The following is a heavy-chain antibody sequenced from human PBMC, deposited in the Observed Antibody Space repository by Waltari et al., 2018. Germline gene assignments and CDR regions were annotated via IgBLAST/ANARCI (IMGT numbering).Heavy chain of an antibody. CDR2: IYTSVSA. CDR1: GGSISNYY. CDR3: AREVRRDGFNYLDY. J-gene: IGHJ4*02. V-gene: IGHV4-4*07. Sequence: QEQLQESGPGLVKPSETLSLTCSVSGGSISNYYWSWFRQPAGKGLEWIGRIYTSVSANYSPSLKSRVTMSVDTSKNQFSLKLNSVTAADTAVYYCAREVRRDGFNYLDYWGQGTLVTVSS. D-gene: IGHD5-12*01.